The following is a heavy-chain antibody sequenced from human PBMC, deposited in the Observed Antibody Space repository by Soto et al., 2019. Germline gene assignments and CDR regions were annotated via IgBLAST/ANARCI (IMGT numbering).Heavy chain of an antibody. CDR2: INYSGST. D-gene: IGHD3-9*01. Sequence: SETLSLTCTVSGGSISNFFWTWIRQPPGKGLEWIGFINYSGSTNYSPSLKSRVTISIDTSKNQFSLKLSSVTAADTAMYYCARSFRGTYYDILTGKIVRATYYFDYWGQGILVTVSS. J-gene: IGHJ4*02. CDR1: GGSISNFF. V-gene: IGHV4-59*08. CDR3: ARSFRGTYYDILTGKIVRATYYFDY.